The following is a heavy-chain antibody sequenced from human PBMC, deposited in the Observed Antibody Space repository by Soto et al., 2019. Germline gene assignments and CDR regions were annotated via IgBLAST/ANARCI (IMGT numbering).Heavy chain of an antibody. CDR1: GGYISSYY. J-gene: IGHJ4*02. D-gene: IGHD3-22*01. V-gene: IGHV4-59*01. CDR3: ARGQTYYYDSSGYYYFDY. CDR2: IYYSGST. Sequence: PSETLSLTCTVSGGYISSYYWSWIRQNTGKGLEWIGYIYYSGSTNYNPSLKSRVTISVDTSKNQFSLKLSSVTAADTAVYYCARGQTYYYDSSGYYYFDYWGQGTLVTVSS.